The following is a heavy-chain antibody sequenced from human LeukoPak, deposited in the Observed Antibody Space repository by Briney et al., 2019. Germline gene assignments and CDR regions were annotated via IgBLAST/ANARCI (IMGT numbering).Heavy chain of an antibody. V-gene: IGHV1-2*02. D-gene: IGHD2-2*02. CDR2: INPNSGGT. Sequence: ASVNVSCTPSGYTFTGYYMHWVRQAPGQGLEWMGWINPNSGGTNYAQKFQGRVTMTRDTSISTAYMELSRLRSDDTAVYYCARGVRVVPAAITDYWGQGTLVTVSS. CDR3: ARGVRVVPAAITDY. J-gene: IGHJ4*02. CDR1: GYTFTGYY.